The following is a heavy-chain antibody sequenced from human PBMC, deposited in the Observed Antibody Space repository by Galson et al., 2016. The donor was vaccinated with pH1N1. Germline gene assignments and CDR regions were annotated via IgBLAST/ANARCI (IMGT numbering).Heavy chain of an antibody. D-gene: IGHD6-19*01. Sequence: SETLSLTCTVSGGSISSYYWSWIRQPAGKGLEWIGYIYTSGSTSYNPSLKSRVTMSVDTSKNQFSLKLTSVTAADTAVYYCARGLAVAGTFYFDPWGQGTLVTVSS. CDR1: GGSISSYY. CDR3: ARGLAVAGTFYFDP. J-gene: IGHJ4*02. V-gene: IGHV4-4*09. CDR2: IYTSGST.